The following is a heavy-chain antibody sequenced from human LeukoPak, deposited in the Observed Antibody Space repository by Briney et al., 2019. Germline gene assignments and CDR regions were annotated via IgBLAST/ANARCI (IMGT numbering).Heavy chain of an antibody. V-gene: IGHV4-59*01. CDR3: AGASYDSSGVH. J-gene: IGHJ4*02. CDR2: IYYSGST. CDR1: GGPISRYY. Sequence: SETLSLPCTVSGGPISRYYWSWIRQPPGKGLEWIGYIYYSGSTNYNPSLKSRVTISVDTSKNQFSLKLSSVTAADTAVYYCAGASYDSSGVHWGQGTLVTVSS. D-gene: IGHD3-22*01.